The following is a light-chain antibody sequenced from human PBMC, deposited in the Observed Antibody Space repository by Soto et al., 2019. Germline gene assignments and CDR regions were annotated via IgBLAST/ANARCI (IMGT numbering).Light chain of an antibody. V-gene: IGKV3D-11*03. CDR1: QSVGSN. CDR2: GAS. Sequence: NVLTQSPGTLSLSPVERARLSCRASQSVGSNLAWYQQMPGQAPRLIVYGASTRATGLPARFSGSGSGTDCTLTISSLEPEDAAVYYCQQRHMWPITFGQGTRLEIK. CDR3: QQRHMWPIT. J-gene: IGKJ5*01.